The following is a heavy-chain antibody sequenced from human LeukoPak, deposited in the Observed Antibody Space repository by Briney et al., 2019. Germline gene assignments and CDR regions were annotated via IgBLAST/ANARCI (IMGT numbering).Heavy chain of an antibody. CDR3: ARDRGLFDY. Sequence: PGGSLRLSCAASGFRFSNYWMTWVRQAPGKGLEWVANIKQGGSEKQYVGSVKGRFTISRDNAKNSLYLQMNSLRAEDTAVYYCARDRGLFDYWGQGTLVTSSS. J-gene: IGHJ4*02. CDR1: GFRFSNYW. V-gene: IGHV3-7*04. D-gene: IGHD3-10*01. CDR2: IKQGGSEK.